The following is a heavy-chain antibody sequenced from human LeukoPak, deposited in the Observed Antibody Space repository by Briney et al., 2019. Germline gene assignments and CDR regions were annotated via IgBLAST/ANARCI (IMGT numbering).Heavy chain of an antibody. CDR1: GFTFSSYA. D-gene: IGHD3-10*01. J-gene: IGHJ4*02. CDR2: IRGSAGST. CDR3: AKTQTYYYGSGTPYYFDY. Sequence: GGSLRLSCAASGFTFSSYAMSWVRQAPGKGLEWVSAIRGSAGSTYYADSVKGRFTISRDNSKNTLYLQMNSLRAEDTAVYYCAKTQTYYYGSGTPYYFDYWGQGTLVTVSS. V-gene: IGHV3-23*01.